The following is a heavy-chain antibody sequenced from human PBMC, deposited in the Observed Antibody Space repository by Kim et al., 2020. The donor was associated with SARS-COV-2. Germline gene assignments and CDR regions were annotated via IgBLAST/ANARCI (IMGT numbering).Heavy chain of an antibody. V-gene: IGHV4-39*07. CDR3: AIRHIRGLLADY. Sequence: YYNPSLKSRVTISVDTSKNQFSLKLSSVTAADTAVYYYAIRHIRGLLADYWGQGTLVTVSS. D-gene: IGHD4-17*01. J-gene: IGHJ4*02.